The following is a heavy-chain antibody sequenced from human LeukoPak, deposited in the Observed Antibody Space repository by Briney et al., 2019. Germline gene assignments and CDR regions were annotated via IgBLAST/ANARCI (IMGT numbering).Heavy chain of an antibody. D-gene: IGHD3-10*01. CDR3: ARGRGWGTFDI. J-gene: IGHJ3*02. CDR1: GFTFSFYA. Sequence: PGGSLRLSCAASGFTFSFYAMSWVRQAPGKGLEWVSTISNSGGSTYYADSVKGRFTISRDNSKNTLYLQMNNLRPDDTAVYYCARGRGWGTFDIWGQGTMVTVSS. CDR2: ISNSGGST. V-gene: IGHV3-23*01.